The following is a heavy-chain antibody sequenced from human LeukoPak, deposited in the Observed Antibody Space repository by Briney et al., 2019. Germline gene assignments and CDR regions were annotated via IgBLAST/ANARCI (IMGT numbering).Heavy chain of an antibody. Sequence: GGSLRLSCAASGFTVSSNYMRWVRQAPGKGLEWVSVIYSGGSTYYADSVKGRFTISRDNSKNTLYLQMNSLGAEDTAVYYCARGGWVRAMAIDYWGQGTLVTVSS. CDR2: IYSGGST. CDR1: GFTVSSNY. D-gene: IGHD5-18*01. V-gene: IGHV3-53*01. J-gene: IGHJ4*02. CDR3: ARGGWVRAMAIDY.